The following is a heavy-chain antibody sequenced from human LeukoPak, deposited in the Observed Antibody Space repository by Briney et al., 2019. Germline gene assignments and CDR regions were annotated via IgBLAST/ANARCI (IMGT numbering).Heavy chain of an antibody. D-gene: IGHD3-22*01. CDR3: ARIDSRGDLSFDS. CDR2: ISGSSATV. J-gene: IGHJ4*02. V-gene: IGHV3-48*01. CDR1: GFVFPTYA. Sequence: QPGGSLRLSCAASGFVFPTYAMGWVRQAPGKGLEWVSYISGSSATVHYADSVKGRFTVSRDNAKNSLYLQMKSLRVEDTAVYYCARIDSRGDLSFDSWGQGTLVTVS.